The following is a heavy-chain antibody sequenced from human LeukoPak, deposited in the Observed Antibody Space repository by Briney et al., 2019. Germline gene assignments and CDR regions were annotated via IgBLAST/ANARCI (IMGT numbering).Heavy chain of an antibody. CDR2: ISGSGGST. CDR3: AKAFQGLVRGGYFDY. Sequence: QSGGSLRLSCAASGFTFSSYAMSWVRQAPGKGLEWVSAISGSGGSTYYADSVKGRFTISRDNSKNTLYLQMNSLRAEDTAVYYCAKAFQGLVRGGYFDYWGQGTLVTVSS. V-gene: IGHV3-23*01. D-gene: IGHD6-19*01. J-gene: IGHJ4*02. CDR1: GFTFSSYA.